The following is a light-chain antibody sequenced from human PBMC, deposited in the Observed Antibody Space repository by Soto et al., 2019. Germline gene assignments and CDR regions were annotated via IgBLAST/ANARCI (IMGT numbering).Light chain of an antibody. J-gene: IGKJ1*01. V-gene: IGKV3-20*01. CDR3: QQYGSSPTWT. CDR2: GAS. CDR1: QSVSSSY. Sequence: EIVLTQSPGTLSLSPGERATLSCRASQSVSSSYLAWYQQKPGQAPRLLIYGASSRATGIPDRFSGSGYGTDFPLTISRLEPEDFAVYYCQQYGSSPTWTFGQGTKVEIK.